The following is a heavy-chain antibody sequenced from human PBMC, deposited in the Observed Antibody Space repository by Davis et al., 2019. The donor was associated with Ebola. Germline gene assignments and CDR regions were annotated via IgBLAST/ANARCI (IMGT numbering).Heavy chain of an antibody. CDR3: ARAPNYDVLTGTSSYYFDY. J-gene: IGHJ4*02. D-gene: IGHD3-9*01. CDR2: ISGFNTNT. V-gene: IGHV1-18*04. Sequence: SVKVSCKSSGYTFTSYGLVWVRQALGLGLEWMGWISGFNTNTNFAQKFQGRVTVSKDTSTNTAYMDLRSLTSDDTAIYYCARAPNYDVLTGTSSYYFDYWGQGTLVTVSS. CDR1: GYTFTSYG.